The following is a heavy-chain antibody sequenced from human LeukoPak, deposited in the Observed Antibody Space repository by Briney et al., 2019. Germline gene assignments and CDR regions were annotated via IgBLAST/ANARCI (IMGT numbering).Heavy chain of an antibody. CDR1: GGSFSGYY. CDR2: INHSGST. V-gene: IGHV4-34*01. Sequence: SETLSLTCAVYGGSFSGYYWSWIRQPPGKGLEWIGEINHSGSTNYNPSLKSRVTISVDTSKNQFSLKLSSVTAADTAVYYCARGRGGITMVRGAYHYWYFDLWGRGTLVTVSS. D-gene: IGHD3-10*01. CDR3: ARGRGGITMVRGAYHYWYFDL. J-gene: IGHJ2*01.